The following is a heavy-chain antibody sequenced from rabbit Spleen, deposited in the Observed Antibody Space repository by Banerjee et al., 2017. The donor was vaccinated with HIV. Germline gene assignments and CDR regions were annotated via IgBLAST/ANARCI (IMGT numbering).Heavy chain of an antibody. CDR1: GFDFSSGYW. V-gene: IGHV1S40*01. Sequence: QSLEESGGDLVKPGASLTLTCTASGFDFSSGYWICWVRQAPGKGLEWIACIGTGSSSNIHYASWAKGRFTISKTASTTVTLQMTSLTAADTATYFCVRGASSSGYYSLWGPGTLVTVS. CDR3: VRGASSSGYYSL. CDR2: IGTGSSSNI. D-gene: IGHD1-1*01. J-gene: IGHJ4*01.